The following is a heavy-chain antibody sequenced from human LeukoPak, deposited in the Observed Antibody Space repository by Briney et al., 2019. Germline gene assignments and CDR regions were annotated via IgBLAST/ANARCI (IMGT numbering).Heavy chain of an antibody. Sequence: SETLSLTCAVYGGSFSGYYWSWIRQPPGKVLEWIGEINHSGSTNYNPSLKSRVTISVDTSKNQFSLKLSSVTAADTAVYYCARHRWAVGVATIPYWFDPWGQGTLVTVSS. CDR1: GGSFSGYY. CDR2: INHSGST. D-gene: IGHD5-12*01. CDR3: ARHRWAVGVATIPYWFDP. V-gene: IGHV4-34*01. J-gene: IGHJ5*02.